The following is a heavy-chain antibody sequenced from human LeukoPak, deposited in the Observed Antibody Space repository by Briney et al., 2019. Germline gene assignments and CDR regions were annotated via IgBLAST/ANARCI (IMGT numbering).Heavy chain of an antibody. CDR1: GFTFSSYA. Sequence: GRSLRLSCAASGFTFSSYAMHWVRQAPGKGLEWVAVISYDGSNKYYADSVEGRFTISRDNSKNTLYLQMNSLRAEDTAVCYCARVRRGYSYGSMDVWGQGTTVTVSS. V-gene: IGHV3-30-3*01. J-gene: IGHJ6*02. CDR3: ARVRRGYSYGSMDV. CDR2: ISYDGSNK. D-gene: IGHD5-18*01.